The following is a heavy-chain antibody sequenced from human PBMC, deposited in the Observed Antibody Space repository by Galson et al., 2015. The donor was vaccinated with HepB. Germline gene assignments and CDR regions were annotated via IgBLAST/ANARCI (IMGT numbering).Heavy chain of an antibody. D-gene: IGHD1-26*01. CDR3: ARDTVGANTFDY. V-gene: IGHV1-3*01. CDR1: GYTLTSYA. J-gene: IGHJ4*02. Sequence: SVKVSCKASGYTLTSYAMHWVRQAPGQRLEWMGWINAGNGNTKYSQKFQGRVTITRDTSASTAYMELSSLRSEDTAVYYCARDTVGANTFDYWGQGTLVTVSS. CDR2: INAGNGNT.